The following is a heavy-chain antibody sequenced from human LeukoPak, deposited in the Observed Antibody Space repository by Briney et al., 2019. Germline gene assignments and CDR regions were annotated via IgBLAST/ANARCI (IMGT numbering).Heavy chain of an antibody. V-gene: IGHV1-2*02. CDR1: GYTFTGYY. J-gene: IGHJ4*02. CDR3: AIARGYSTANYYFDY. D-gene: IGHD6-13*01. Sequence: SVKVSCKASGYTFTGYYMHWVRQAPGQGLEWMGWINPNSGGTNYAQKFQGRVTMTRDTSISTAYVELSRLRSDDTAVYYCAIARGYSTANYYFDYWGQGTLVTVSS. CDR2: INPNSGGT.